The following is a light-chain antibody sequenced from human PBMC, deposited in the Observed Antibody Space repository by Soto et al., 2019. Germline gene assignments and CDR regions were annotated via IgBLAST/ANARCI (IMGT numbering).Light chain of an antibody. CDR1: QSVSSN. CDR2: GAS. Sequence: EIVMTQSPATLSVSPGERVTLSCRASQSVSSNLAWYQQKPGQAPRLLISGASTRATGIPARFSGSGSGTEFTLTISTLQSEDFAVYYCQQYHRWPPVTFGQGTRLEIK. CDR3: QQYHRWPPVT. V-gene: IGKV3-15*01. J-gene: IGKJ5*01.